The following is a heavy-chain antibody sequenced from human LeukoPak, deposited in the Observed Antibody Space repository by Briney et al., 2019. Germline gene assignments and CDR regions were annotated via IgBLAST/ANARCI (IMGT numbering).Heavy chain of an antibody. CDR1: GFTFSSYA. CDR2: ISGSGGST. V-gene: IGHV3-23*01. Sequence: GGSLRLSCAASGFTFSSYAMSWVRQAPGKGLEWVSAISGSGGSTYYADSVKGRFTISRDNSKNTLYLQMNSLRAEDTAVYYCAEAGRRSCSSTSCYYYYYMDVWGKGTTVTVSS. CDR3: AEAGRRSCSSTSCYYYYYMDV. D-gene: IGHD2-2*01. J-gene: IGHJ6*03.